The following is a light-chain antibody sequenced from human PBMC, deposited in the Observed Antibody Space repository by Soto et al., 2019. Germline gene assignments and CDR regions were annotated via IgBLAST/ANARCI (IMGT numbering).Light chain of an antibody. CDR3: SSYTSSSTLYVV. CDR1: SSDVGGYNY. J-gene: IGLJ2*01. CDR2: DVS. V-gene: IGLV2-14*01. Sequence: QSALTQPASVSGSPGQSITISCTGTSSDVGGYNYVSWYQQHPGKAPKLMIYDVSNRPSGVSNRFSGSKSGNTASLTISGLQAEDEXDYYCSSYTSSSTLYVVFGGGTKLTVL.